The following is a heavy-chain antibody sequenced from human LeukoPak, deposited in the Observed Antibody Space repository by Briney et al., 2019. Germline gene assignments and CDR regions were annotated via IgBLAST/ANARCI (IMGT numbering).Heavy chain of an antibody. CDR1: GGTFSSYA. J-gene: IGHJ4*02. D-gene: IGHD2-15*01. CDR2: IFPIVGKA. Sequence: SVKVSCEASGGTFSSYAISWVRQAPGQGLEWVARIFPIVGKANYAQTVQGRVTITADKSKSTVYMDLSSLRSEDTAVYYCSRKADCGGGGYYPYFDNWGQGTLVTVSS. CDR3: SRKADCGGGGYYPYFDN. V-gene: IGHV1-69*04.